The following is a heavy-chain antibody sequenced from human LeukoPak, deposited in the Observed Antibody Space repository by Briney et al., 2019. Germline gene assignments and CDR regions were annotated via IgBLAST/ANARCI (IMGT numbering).Heavy chain of an antibody. J-gene: IGHJ3*02. CDR2: IFHSGST. CDR3: ARRYCSGGSCYSERGAFDI. D-gene: IGHD2-15*01. V-gene: IGHV4-38-2*02. Sequence: SETLSLTCTVSGFSISSGYYWVWIRQPPGKGLEWIGNIFHSGSTYYNPSLKSRVTISVDTSKNQFSLKLSSVTAADTAVYYCARRYCSGGSCYSERGAFDIWGQGTMVTVSS. CDR1: GFSISSGYY.